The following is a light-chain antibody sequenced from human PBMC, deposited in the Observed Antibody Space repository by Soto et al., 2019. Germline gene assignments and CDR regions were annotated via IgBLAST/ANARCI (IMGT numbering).Light chain of an antibody. CDR3: QQYTGYSHS. J-gene: IGKJ2*01. Sequence: DIQMTQSPSTLSGSLGDRVTITCGADQSITRWLAWFQQKPGKAPSLLIYDATNLQPGVPSRFSGSVSGTEFNLTISSLQTDDFATYYCQQYTGYSHSFGQGTQVDIK. V-gene: IGKV1-5*01. CDR2: DAT. CDR1: QSITRW.